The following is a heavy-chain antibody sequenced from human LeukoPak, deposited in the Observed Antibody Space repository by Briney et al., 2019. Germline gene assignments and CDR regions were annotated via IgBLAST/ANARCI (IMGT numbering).Heavy chain of an antibody. D-gene: IGHD2-15*01. CDR1: GFTFSSYS. J-gene: IGHJ4*02. CDR2: ISSSSSYI. V-gene: IGHV3-21*01. CDR3: ARDSPRVEALDY. Sequence: GGSLRLSCAASGFTFSSYSMTWVRQAPGKGLEWVSSISSSSSYIYYADSVKGRFTISRDNAKNSLYLQMNSLRAEDTAVYYCARDSPRVEALDYWGQGTLVTVSS.